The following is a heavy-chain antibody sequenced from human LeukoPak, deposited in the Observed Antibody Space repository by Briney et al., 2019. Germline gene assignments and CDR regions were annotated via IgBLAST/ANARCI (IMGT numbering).Heavy chain of an antibody. CDR2: ISYDGSNK. D-gene: IGHD1-26*01. CDR3: AKAQIVGATLDAFDI. V-gene: IGHV3-30*18. J-gene: IGHJ3*02. CDR1: GFTFSSYG. Sequence: PGGSLRLSCAASGFTFSSYGMHWVRQAPGKGLEWVAVISYDGSNKYYADSVKGRFTISRDNSKNTLYLQMNSLRAEDTAVYYCAKAQIVGATLDAFDIWGQGTMVTVSS.